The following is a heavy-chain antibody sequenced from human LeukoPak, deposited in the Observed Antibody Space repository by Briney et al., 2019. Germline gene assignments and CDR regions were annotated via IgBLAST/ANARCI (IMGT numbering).Heavy chain of an antibody. CDR3: AKGYFDWLFEFPNWFDP. D-gene: IGHD3-9*01. CDR1: GFTFSSYA. Sequence: GGSLRLSCAASGFTFSSYAMSWVRQAPGKELEWVSAISGSGGSTYYADSVKGRFTISRDNSKNTLYLQMNSLRAEDTAVYYCAKGYFDWLFEFPNWFDPWGQGTLVTVSS. J-gene: IGHJ5*02. V-gene: IGHV3-23*01. CDR2: ISGSGGST.